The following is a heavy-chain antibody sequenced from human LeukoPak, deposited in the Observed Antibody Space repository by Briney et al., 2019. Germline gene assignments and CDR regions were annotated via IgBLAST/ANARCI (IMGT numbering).Heavy chain of an antibody. J-gene: IGHJ4*02. D-gene: IGHD3-10*01. V-gene: IGHV3-21*01. Sequence: GGSLRLSCAASGFTFRDYSMNWVRHVPGKGLEWISSISSRDTYTYYADAVKGRFTISRDNTQSSVFLQMNSLRVDDTAIYYCARELSWGFSFDYWGQGTLVTVSS. CDR3: ARELSWGFSFDY. CDR1: GFTFRDYS. CDR2: ISSRDTYT.